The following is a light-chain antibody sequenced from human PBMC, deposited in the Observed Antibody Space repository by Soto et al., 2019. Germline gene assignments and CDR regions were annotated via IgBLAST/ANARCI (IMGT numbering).Light chain of an antibody. V-gene: IGLV2-14*03. CDR2: DVD. CDR3: TAYTNTDTRVI. CDR1: NGDIGDFHY. Sequence: QSALTQPASVSASPGQSITISCTGTNGDIGDFHYVSWYQHHPAKAPRLIIYDVDFRPSGVSDRFSGSKSGNTASLTISGLRAVDEAHYFCTAYTNTDTRVIFGGGTQLTVL. J-gene: IGLJ7*01.